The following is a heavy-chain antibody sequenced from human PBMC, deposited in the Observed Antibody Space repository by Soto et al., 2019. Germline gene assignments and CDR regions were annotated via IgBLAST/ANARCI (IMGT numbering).Heavy chain of an antibody. V-gene: IGHV3-23*01. CDR1: VFTFSSYA. CDR3: AKDFRPAYYYDSSGPDAFDI. J-gene: IGHJ3*02. Sequence: GGSLRLSCAASVFTFSSYAMSWVRQAPGKGLEWVSAISGSGGSTYYADSVKGRFTISRDNSKNTLYLQMNSLRAEDTAVYYCAKDFRPAYYYDSSGPDAFDIWGQGTMVTVSS. D-gene: IGHD3-22*01. CDR2: ISGSGGST.